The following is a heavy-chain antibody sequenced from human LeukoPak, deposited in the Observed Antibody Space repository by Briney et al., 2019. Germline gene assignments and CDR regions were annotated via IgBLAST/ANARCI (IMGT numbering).Heavy chain of an antibody. V-gene: IGHV3-21*01. Sequence: KTGGSLRLSCAASGFTFSSYSMNWVRQAPGKGLEWVSSISSSSSYIYYADSVKGRFTISRDNAKNSLYLQMNSLGAEDTAVYYCARPQGSTSFDAFDIWGQGTMVTVSS. CDR1: GFTFSSYS. CDR2: ISSSSSYI. J-gene: IGHJ3*02. CDR3: ARPQGSTSFDAFDI. D-gene: IGHD2-2*01.